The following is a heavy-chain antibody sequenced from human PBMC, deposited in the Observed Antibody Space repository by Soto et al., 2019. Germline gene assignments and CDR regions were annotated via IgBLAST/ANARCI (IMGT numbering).Heavy chain of an antibody. D-gene: IGHD3-3*01. J-gene: IGHJ4*02. CDR3: ARAFGWSGTTGPFDY. CDR2: INHSGST. V-gene: IGHV4-34*01. Sequence: QVQLQQWGAGLLKPSETLSLTCAVYGGSFSGYYWSWIHQPPGKGLEWIGEINHSGSTNYNPSLKSRVTISVDTSKNQFSLKLSSVTAADTAVYYCARAFGWSGTTGPFDYWGQGTLVTVSS. CDR1: GGSFSGYY.